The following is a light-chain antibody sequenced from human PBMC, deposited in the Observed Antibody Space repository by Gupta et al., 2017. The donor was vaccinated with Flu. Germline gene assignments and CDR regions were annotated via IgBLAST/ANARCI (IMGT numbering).Light chain of an antibody. CDR1: SSDVGSDKY. CDR3: SSYTRSNTLL. J-gene: IGLJ3*02. Sequence: GSPGQSIAISCTGTSSDVGSDKYVFWYQRHPGKVPKPIIYEVSGRPSGVSDRFSGSKSGNTASLTISGLQAEDEADYFCSSYTRSNTLLFGG. V-gene: IGLV2-14*01. CDR2: EVS.